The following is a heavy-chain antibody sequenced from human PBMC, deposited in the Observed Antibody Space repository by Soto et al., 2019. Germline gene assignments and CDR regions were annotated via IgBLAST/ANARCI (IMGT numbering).Heavy chain of an antibody. CDR2: ISGSRGST. J-gene: IGHJ6*02. CDR3: SKERKARTFGVVTCHYYAMDV. V-gene: IGHV3-23*01. CDR1: GFTFSAYA. Sequence: GGSLRLSCAASGFTFSAYAMTWVRQAPGKGLEWVSGISGSRGSTDYADSGKGRFTISRDNTKNTLYLQMNSLRAEDTAVYYCSKERKARTFGVVTCHYYAMDVWGQGTTVTVYS. D-gene: IGHD3-3*01.